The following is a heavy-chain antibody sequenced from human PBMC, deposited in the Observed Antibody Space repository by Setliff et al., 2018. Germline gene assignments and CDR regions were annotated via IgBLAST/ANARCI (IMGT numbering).Heavy chain of an antibody. CDR2: IHAGSSNT. V-gene: IGHV1-18*01. Sequence: GASVKVSCKASGYTFTDFGVSWVRQAPGQGLEWMGWIHAGSSNTLYSQRFQDRITISRDTSATTAYMELKNLRSDDTAVYYCARINFYVSSGYYYAPDFWGQGTLVTVSS. D-gene: IGHD3-22*01. CDR3: ARINFYVSSGYYYAPDF. J-gene: IGHJ4*02. CDR1: GYTFTDFG.